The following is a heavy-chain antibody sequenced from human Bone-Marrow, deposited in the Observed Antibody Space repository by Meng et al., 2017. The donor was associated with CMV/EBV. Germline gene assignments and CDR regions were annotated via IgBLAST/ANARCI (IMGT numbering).Heavy chain of an antibody. J-gene: IGHJ4*02. CDR2: ISYSGTTT. V-gene: IGHV3-23*01. D-gene: IGHD3-3*01. CDR3: AREYYDFWSGYYFDY. Sequence: GESLKISCPASGFTFNTQTMSWVRQAPGKGLEWVSAISYSGTTTYYADSVKGRFTISRDNSKNTLYLQMNSLRAEDTAVYYCAREYYDFWSGYYFDYWGQGTLVTVSS. CDR1: GFTFNTQT.